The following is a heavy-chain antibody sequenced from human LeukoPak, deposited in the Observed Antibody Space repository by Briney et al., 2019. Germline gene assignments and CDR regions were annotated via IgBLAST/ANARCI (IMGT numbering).Heavy chain of an antibody. CDR1: GFTFSSYG. D-gene: IGHD3-22*01. Sequence: GRSLRLSCAASGFTFSSYGMHWVRQAPGKGLEWVAVIWCDGSNKYYADSVKGRFTISRDNSKNTLYLQMNSLRAEDTAVYYCARRNYDSSGYDYWGQGTLVTVSS. V-gene: IGHV3-33*01. J-gene: IGHJ4*02. CDR3: ARRNYDSSGYDY. CDR2: IWCDGSNK.